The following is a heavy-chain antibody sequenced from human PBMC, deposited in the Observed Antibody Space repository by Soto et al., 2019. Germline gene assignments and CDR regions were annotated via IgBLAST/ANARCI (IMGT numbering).Heavy chain of an antibody. Sequence: GGSLRLCWAAAGVTCGGYGGHWVRQAPGKGLEWVAVISYDGSNKYYADSVKGRFTISRDNSKNTLYLQMNSLRAEDTAVYYCAKEEARAPFQPPVAWGQGTLVTVSA. J-gene: IGHJ5*02. V-gene: IGHV3-30*18. CDR3: AKEEARAPFQPPVA. CDR2: ISYDGSNK. CDR1: GVTCGGYG.